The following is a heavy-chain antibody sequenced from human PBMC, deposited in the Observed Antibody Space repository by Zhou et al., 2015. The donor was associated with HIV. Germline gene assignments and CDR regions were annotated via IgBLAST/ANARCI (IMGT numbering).Heavy chain of an antibody. J-gene: IGHJ6*02. Sequence: QVQLVQSGAEVKKPGSSVKVSCKASGGTFSSYTISWVRQAPGQGLEWMGRIIPILGIANYAQKFQGRVTITADKSTSTAYMELSSLRSEDTAVYYCARDQLVNIVVVPAAMIRDYYGMDVWGQGTTVTVSS. CDR2: IIPILGIA. CDR1: GGTFSSYT. V-gene: IGHV1-69*08. CDR3: ARDQLVNIVVVPAAMIRDYYGMDV. D-gene: IGHD2-2*01.